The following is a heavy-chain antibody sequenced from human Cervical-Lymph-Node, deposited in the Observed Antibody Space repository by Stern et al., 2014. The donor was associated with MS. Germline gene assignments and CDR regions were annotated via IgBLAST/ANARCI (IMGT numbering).Heavy chain of an antibody. Sequence: QLQLQESGPGLVKPSQTLSLTCTVSGASVGSGGYYLSWIRQHPGKGLEWLGYVHNRGYTQYNPSLRSRLTISVDTSKNQFSLSLTSVTAADTAVYYCARVSPYSSSSPFDYWGQGTLVTVSS. J-gene: IGHJ4*02. V-gene: IGHV4-31*03. CDR3: ARVSPYSSSSPFDY. CDR2: VHNRGYT. CDR1: GASVGSGGYY. D-gene: IGHD6-6*01.